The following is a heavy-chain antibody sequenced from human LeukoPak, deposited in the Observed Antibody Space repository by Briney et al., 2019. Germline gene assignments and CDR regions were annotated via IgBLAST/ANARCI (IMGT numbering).Heavy chain of an antibody. V-gene: IGHV1-2*02. Sequence: GASVKVSCKASGYTFTGYYMHWVREAPGQGLEWRGWINPNSGGTNYAQKFQGRVTMTRDTSISTAYMELSRLRSDDTAVYYCARPYSSHNWFDPWGQGTLVTVSS. J-gene: IGHJ5*02. D-gene: IGHD2-21*01. CDR2: INPNSGGT. CDR1: GYTFTGYY. CDR3: ARPYSSHNWFDP.